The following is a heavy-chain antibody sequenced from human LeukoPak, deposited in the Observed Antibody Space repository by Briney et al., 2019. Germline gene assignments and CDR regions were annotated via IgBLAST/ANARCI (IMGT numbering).Heavy chain of an antibody. CDR1: GFTFSSYE. Sequence: GGSLRLSCAASGFTFSSYEMNWVRQAPGKGLEWVSYISSGSTIYYADSVKGRFTISRDNAKNSLYLQMNSLRAEDTAVYYCASRGSYSDYWGQGTLVTVSS. CDR3: ASRGSYSDY. CDR2: ISSGSTI. D-gene: IGHD1-26*01. V-gene: IGHV3-48*03. J-gene: IGHJ4*02.